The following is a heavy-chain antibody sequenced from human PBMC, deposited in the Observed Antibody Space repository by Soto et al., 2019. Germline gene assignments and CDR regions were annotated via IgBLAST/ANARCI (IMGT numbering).Heavy chain of an antibody. D-gene: IGHD2-15*01. CDR2: IIPILGIA. V-gene: IGHV1-69*08. CDR1: GGTFSSYT. CDR3: ARDSRPGGGSFRFAY. Sequence: QVQLVQSGAEVKNPGSSVKVSCKASGGTFSSYTISWVRQAPGQGLEWMGRIIPILGIANYAQKFQGRVTISAQQPTSTAYLELSSLRAAYTAVYYCARDSRPGGGSFRFAYWGKVTLVTFSS. J-gene: IGHJ4*02.